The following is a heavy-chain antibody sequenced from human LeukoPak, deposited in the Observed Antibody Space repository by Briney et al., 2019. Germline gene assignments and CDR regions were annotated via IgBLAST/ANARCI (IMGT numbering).Heavy chain of an antibody. CDR1: GFTLSQSC. D-gene: IGHD1-26*01. CDR3: IVDWEQRLH. J-gene: IGHJ4*02. V-gene: IGHV3-15*01. Sequence: GGSLRLSCAASGFTLSQSCVNWVRQAPGKGPEWVGRIKSKTDGRAVDYDAPVKDRFTISRDDSDNTLFLQVNSLKTEDTAVYYCIVDWEQRLHWGQGTPITVSS. CDR2: IKSKTDGRAV.